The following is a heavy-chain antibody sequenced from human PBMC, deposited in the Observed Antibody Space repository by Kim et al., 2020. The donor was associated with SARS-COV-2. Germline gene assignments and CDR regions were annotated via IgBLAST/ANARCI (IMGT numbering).Heavy chain of an antibody. J-gene: IGHJ4*02. Sequence: GGSLRLSCEASGFTFNNYWMNWVRQAPGKGLEWVANIKQDGSEKYYVDSVKGRFTISRDNAKNSLYLQMNSLRAEDTAVYYCGRGGYMTTVTTKWGQGTLVTVSS. D-gene: IGHD4-17*01. CDR2: IKQDGSEK. CDR3: GRGGYMTTVTTK. CDR1: GFTFNNYW. V-gene: IGHV3-7*01.